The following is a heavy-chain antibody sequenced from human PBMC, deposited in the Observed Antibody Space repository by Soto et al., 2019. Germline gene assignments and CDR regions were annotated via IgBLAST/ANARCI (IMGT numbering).Heavy chain of an antibody. J-gene: IGHJ6*02. D-gene: IGHD6-13*01. CDR2: INSDGSST. Sequence: WGSLRLSCAASGFTFISYWMHWVRQAPGKGLVWVSRINSDGSSTSYADSVKGRFTISRDNAKNTLYLQMNSLRAEDTAVYYCAREKGSSWYVYYYYGMDVWGQGTTVTVSS. CDR1: GFTFISYW. CDR3: AREKGSSWYVYYYYGMDV. V-gene: IGHV3-74*01.